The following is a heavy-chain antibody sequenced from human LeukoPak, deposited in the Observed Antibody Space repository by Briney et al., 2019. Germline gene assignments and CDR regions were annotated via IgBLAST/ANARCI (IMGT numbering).Heavy chain of an antibody. CDR2: IIPILGIA. CDR1: GGTFSSYA. CDR3: ARGQSRASIAAVRFDY. Sequence: SVKVSCKASGGTFSSYAISWVRQAPGQGLEWMGRIIPILGIANYAQKFQGRVTITADKSTSTAYMELSSLRSEDTAVYYCARGQSRASIAAVRFDYWGQGTLVTVSS. J-gene: IGHJ4*02. D-gene: IGHD6-13*01. V-gene: IGHV1-69*04.